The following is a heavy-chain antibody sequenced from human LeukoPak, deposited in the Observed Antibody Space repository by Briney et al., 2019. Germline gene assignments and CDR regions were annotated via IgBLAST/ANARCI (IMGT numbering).Heavy chain of an antibody. CDR3: TTDMVGGVIVLDY. CDR2: IKSKTDGGTT. V-gene: IGHV3-15*01. D-gene: IGHD3-16*02. CDR1: GFTFSSAW. J-gene: IGHJ4*02. Sequence: PGGSLRLSCAASGFTFSSAWMSWVRQAPGKGLEWVGRIKSKTDGGTTDYAAPVKGRFTISRDDSKNTLYLQMNSLKTEDTAVYYCTTDMVGGVIVLDYWGQGTLVTVSS.